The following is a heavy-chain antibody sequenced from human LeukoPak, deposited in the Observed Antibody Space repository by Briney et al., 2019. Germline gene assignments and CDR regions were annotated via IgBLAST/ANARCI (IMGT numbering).Heavy chain of an antibody. CDR3: ARETLLWFGELSGWFDP. CDR2: IIPILGTA. Sequence: GASVKVSCKASGGTFSSYAISWVRQAPGQGLEWMGGIIPILGTANYAQKFQGRVTITTDESTSTAYMELSSLRSEDTAVYYCARETLLWFGELSGWFDPWGQGTLVTVSS. D-gene: IGHD3-10*01. V-gene: IGHV1-69*05. CDR1: GGTFSSYA. J-gene: IGHJ5*02.